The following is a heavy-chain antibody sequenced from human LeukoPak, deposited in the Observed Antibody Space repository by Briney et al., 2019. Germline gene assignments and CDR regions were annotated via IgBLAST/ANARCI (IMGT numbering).Heavy chain of an antibody. Sequence: NPSETLSLTCAVYVGPFRGYYWSWIRQPPGKGLEWIGEINHSGSTNYNPSLKSRVTISVDTAKNQFSLKLSSVTAAHTAVYYCAGGGRRITIFGVVIPYYFDYWGQGTLVTVSS. CDR1: VGPFRGYY. J-gene: IGHJ4*02. V-gene: IGHV4-34*01. D-gene: IGHD3-3*01. CDR2: INHSGST. CDR3: AGGGRRITIFGVVIPYYFDY.